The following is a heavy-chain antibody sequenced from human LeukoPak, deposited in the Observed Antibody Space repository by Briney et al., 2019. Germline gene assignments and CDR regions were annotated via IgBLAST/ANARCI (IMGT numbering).Heavy chain of an antibody. J-gene: IGHJ4*02. CDR3: AQKGGTDH. CDR1: GFTFSRFG. V-gene: IGHV3-48*02. Sequence: PGGSLRLSCVASGFTFSRFGVYWVRQAPGKGLEWISHISSTSGDVYYADSVRGRFTVSRDNAKNSLYLQMSSLRNEDTAIYYCAQKGGTDHWGQGTLVTVSS. CDR2: ISSTSGDV. D-gene: IGHD2-15*01.